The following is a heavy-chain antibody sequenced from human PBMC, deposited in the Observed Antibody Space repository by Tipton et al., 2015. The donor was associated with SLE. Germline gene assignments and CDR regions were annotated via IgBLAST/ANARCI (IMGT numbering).Heavy chain of an antibody. J-gene: IGHJ2*01. D-gene: IGHD4-17*01. CDR1: GGSISSSTYY. CDR3: ARHMTTVPPFDL. CDR2: IYYSGST. V-gene: IGHV4-39*01. Sequence: TLSLTCTVSGGSISSSTYYWGWIRQPPGKGLEWIGNIYYSGSTNYNPSLKSRVTISVDTSKNQFSLKLSSVTAADTAVYYCARHMTTVPPFDLWGRGTLVTVSS.